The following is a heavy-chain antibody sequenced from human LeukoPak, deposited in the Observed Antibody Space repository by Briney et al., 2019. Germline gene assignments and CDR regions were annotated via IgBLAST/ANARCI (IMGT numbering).Heavy chain of an antibody. Sequence: GGSLRLSCAASGLTFSNYAMSWVRQAPGKGLEWVSFISSGGSYIYYTDSVKGRFTISRDNAKNSLFLQMNSLRAEDTAVYFCARAVVGSGYDYFDYWGQGTLVTVSS. CDR2: ISSGGSYI. V-gene: IGHV3-21*01. J-gene: IGHJ4*02. CDR1: GLTFSNYA. CDR3: ARAVVGSGYDYFDY. D-gene: IGHD5-12*01.